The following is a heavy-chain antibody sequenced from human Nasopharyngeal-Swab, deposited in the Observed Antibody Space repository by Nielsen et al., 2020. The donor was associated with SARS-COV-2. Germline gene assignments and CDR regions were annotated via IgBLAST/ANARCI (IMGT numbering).Heavy chain of an antibody. J-gene: IGHJ6*02. D-gene: IGHD6-19*01. CDR2: ISGDGSNT. Sequence: GGSLRLSCAASGFTLSSYWMHWVRQAPGKGLVWVSRISGDGSNTFYADSVKGRFTISRDNAKNTLYLQMNSLRAEDTAVYYCARDLYRQQWPLYNYYGMDVWGQGTTVTVSS. V-gene: IGHV3-74*01. CDR1: GFTLSSYW. CDR3: ARDLYRQQWPLYNYYGMDV.